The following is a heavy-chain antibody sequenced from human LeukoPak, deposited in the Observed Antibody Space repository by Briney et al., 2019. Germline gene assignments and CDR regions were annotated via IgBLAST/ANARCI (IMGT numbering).Heavy chain of an antibody. CDR3: ATGKYSGYYDY. CDR2: MYYGGTT. J-gene: IGHJ4*02. D-gene: IGHD5-12*01. V-gene: IGHV4-39*02. Sequence: WVRQPPGKGLEWIGSMYYGGTTYFNPSLKSRATLSVDTSKNDFSLRLSSVTAADSAVYFCATGKYSGYYDYWGQGTLVTVSS.